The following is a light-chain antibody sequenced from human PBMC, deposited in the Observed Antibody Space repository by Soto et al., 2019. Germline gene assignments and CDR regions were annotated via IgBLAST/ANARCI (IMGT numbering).Light chain of an antibody. CDR2: AAS. J-gene: IGKJ2*01. V-gene: IGKV1-5*01. Sequence: DIQMTQSPSTLSASVGDSVIITCRASQSISSRLAWYQQKPGKAPKLLIYAASSLQSGVPSRFSGSGSGTEFTLTIASLQPDDFATYYCQHYINYPFTFGQGTKLEIK. CDR1: QSISSR. CDR3: QHYINYPFT.